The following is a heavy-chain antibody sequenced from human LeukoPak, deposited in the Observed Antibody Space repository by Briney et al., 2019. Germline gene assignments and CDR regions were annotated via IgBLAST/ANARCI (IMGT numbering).Heavy chain of an antibody. CDR1: GGSFSGYY. CDR2: ISYDGSNK. D-gene: IGHD6-19*01. V-gene: IGHV3-30-3*01. Sequence: LSLTCAVYGGSFSGYYWSWIRQPPGKGLEWVAVISYDGSNKYYADSVKGRFTISRDNSKNTLYLQMNSLRAEDTAVYYCAREAGSSGWYHFDYWGQGTLVTVSS. CDR3: AREAGSSGWYHFDY. J-gene: IGHJ4*02.